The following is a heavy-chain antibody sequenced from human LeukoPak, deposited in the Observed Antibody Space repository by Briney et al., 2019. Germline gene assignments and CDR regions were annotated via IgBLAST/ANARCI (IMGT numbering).Heavy chain of an antibody. CDR3: AKGYGDYEVFDY. CDR2: ISGSGGST. J-gene: IGHJ4*02. CDR1: GFTFSSYA. V-gene: IGHV3-23*01. D-gene: IGHD4-17*01. Sequence: GGSLRPSCAASGFTFSSYAMSWVRQAPGKGLEWVSAISGSGGSTYYADSVKGRFTISRDNSKNTLYLQMNSLRAEDTAVYYCAKGYGDYEVFDYWGQGTLVTVSS.